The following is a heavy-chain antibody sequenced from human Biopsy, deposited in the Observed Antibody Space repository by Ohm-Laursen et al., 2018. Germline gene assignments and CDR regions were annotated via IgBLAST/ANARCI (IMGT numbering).Heavy chain of an antibody. CDR3: ARGEVTFGELIVSLDS. J-gene: IGHJ4*02. CDR2: IRPLNGDT. CDR1: GVTFDTYA. Sequence: SSVKVSCKASGVTFDTYAFDWVRQAPGQGLEWMGWIRPLNGDTKYGQKFQDRVTMTTDTSTSTVYMELTSLRSDDTAVYYCARGEVTFGELIVSLDSWGQGTLVTVSS. D-gene: IGHD3-16*02. V-gene: IGHV1-18*01.